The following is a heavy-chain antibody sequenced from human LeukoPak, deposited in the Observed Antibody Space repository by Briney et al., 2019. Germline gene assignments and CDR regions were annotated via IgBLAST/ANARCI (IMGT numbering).Heavy chain of an antibody. CDR2: ISYNGANS. V-gene: IGHV3-23*01. Sequence: GGSLRLSCAASGFTFRDAAMTWVRQAPGKGLEWVSLISYNGANSYYADSVKGRFTISRDNSRNTLSLQMNNLRVEDTAIYYCAKDIQLSTWGLGTMVTVSA. D-gene: IGHD5-24*01. CDR3: AKDIQLST. CDR1: GFTFRDAA. J-gene: IGHJ3*01.